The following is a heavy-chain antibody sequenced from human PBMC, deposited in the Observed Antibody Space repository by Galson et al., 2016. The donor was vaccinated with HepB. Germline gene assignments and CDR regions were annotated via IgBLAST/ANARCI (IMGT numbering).Heavy chain of an antibody. CDR2: ISSSGSSR. CDR1: GFTFSDYY. V-gene: IGHV3-11*01. J-gene: IGHJ6*02. Sequence: SLRLSCAASGFTFSDYYMRWIRQARGKGLEWVSYISSSGSSRYFADSVKGRFTVSRDNTKTPLYLQINSLRDEDTAVYYCARGGCDVAGYYYYGLDVWGQGTTVTVSS. D-gene: IGHD5-12*01. CDR3: ARGGCDVAGYYYYGLDV.